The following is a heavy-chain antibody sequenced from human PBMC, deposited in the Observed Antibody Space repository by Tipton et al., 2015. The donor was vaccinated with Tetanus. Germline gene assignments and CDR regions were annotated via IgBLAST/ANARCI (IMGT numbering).Heavy chain of an antibody. J-gene: IGHJ4*02. D-gene: IGHD5-18*01. Sequence: TLSLTCAVYGGSFSGYYLTWIRQSPGKGLEWIGEIHPGGNTYYSASLKSRVTISVDTSNNQLSLKLSSVTAADTGVYYCARVFTRGYTYGTTFDYWGQGTLVTVSS. CDR2: IHPGGNT. V-gene: IGHV4-34*01. CDR3: ARVFTRGYTYGTTFDY. CDR1: GGSFSGYY.